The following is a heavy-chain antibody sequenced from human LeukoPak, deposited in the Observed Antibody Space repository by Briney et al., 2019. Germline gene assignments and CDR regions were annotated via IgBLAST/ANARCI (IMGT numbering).Heavy chain of an antibody. CDR3: ARVGVDDAFDI. Sequence: GGSLRLSCAASGFTFRDSAMSWVRQAPGKGLEWVANINQDGSEKYYVDSVKGRFTISRDNAKNSQYLQMNSLRAEDTAVYYCARVGVDDAFDIWGQGTMVTVSS. CDR1: GFTFRDSA. V-gene: IGHV3-7*05. CDR2: INQDGSEK. D-gene: IGHD2-15*01. J-gene: IGHJ3*02.